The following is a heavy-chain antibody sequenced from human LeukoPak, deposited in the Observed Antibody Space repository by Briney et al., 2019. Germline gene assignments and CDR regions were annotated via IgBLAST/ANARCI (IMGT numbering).Heavy chain of an antibody. CDR2: ISSSSSYI. V-gene: IGHV3-21*01. Sequence: GGSLRLSCAASGFTFSSYSMNWVRQAPGKGLEWVSSISSSSSYIYYADSVKGRFTISRDNAKNSLYLQMNSLRAEDTAVYYCASDYSSGWYVPSYFDYWGQEPWSPSPQ. CDR3: ASDYSSGWYVPSYFDY. J-gene: IGHJ4*01. D-gene: IGHD6-19*01. CDR1: GFTFSSYS.